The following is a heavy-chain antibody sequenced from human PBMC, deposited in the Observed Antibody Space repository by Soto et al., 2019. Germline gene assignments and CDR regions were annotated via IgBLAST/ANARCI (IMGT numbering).Heavy chain of an antibody. D-gene: IGHD3-22*01. CDR1: GFTFSSFC. V-gene: IGHV3-74*01. CDR2: INSDGSST. Sequence: GGSLRLSCAASGFTFSSFCMHWVRQAPGKGLVWVSRINSDGSSTSYADSVKDRFTISRDNDKNTLYLQMNSLRAEDTAVYYCARDSDFWVDSSGSHIWGHGTLVTVSS. J-gene: IGHJ4*01. CDR3: ARDSDFWVDSSGSHI.